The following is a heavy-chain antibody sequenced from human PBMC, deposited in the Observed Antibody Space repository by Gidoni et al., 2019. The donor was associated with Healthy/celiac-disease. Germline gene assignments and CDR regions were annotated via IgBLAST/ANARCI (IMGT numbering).Heavy chain of an antibody. J-gene: IGHJ6*02. V-gene: IGHV3-23*01. CDR3: AKGVGYCSSTSCYTDYYYGMDV. D-gene: IGHD2-2*02. CDR1: GFTFSSYA. Sequence: EVQLLASGGGLVQPGGSLSLSCAASGFTFSSYAMCCVRQAPGKGLEWVSAISGSGGSTYYADSVKGRCTISRDNSKNTMYLQMNSLRAEDTAVYYCAKGVGYCSSTSCYTDYYYGMDVWGQGTTVTVSS. CDR2: ISGSGGST.